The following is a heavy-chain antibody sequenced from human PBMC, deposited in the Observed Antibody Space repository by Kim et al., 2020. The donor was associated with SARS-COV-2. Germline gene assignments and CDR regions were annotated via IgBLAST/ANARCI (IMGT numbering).Heavy chain of an antibody. J-gene: IGHJ6*02. D-gene: IGHD3-10*01. Sequence: SETLSLTCTVSGGSISSSSYYWGWIRQPPGKGLEWIGSIYYSGSTYYNPSLKSRVTISVDTSKNQFSLKLSSVTAADTAVYYCAAYGSGSYYIGDYYYGMDVWGQGTTVTVSS. CDR3: AAYGSGSYYIGDYYYGMDV. V-gene: IGHV4-39*01. CDR1: GGSISSSSYY. CDR2: IYYSGST.